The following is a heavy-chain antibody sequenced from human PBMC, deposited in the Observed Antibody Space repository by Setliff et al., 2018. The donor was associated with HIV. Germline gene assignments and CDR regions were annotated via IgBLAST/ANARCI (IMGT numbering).Heavy chain of an antibody. V-gene: IGHV4-39*01. Sequence: SETLSLTCTVSGGLISSHIYQWGWIRQPPGKGLEWIRSIYYSGTTYYNPSLKSRLTISIDTSMNQFSLRLDALTAADTAVYYCARLGGNWGYWFDPWSQGTLVTVSS. CDR2: IYYSGTT. CDR1: GGLISSHIYQ. CDR3: ARLGGNWGYWFDP. D-gene: IGHD7-27*01. J-gene: IGHJ5*02.